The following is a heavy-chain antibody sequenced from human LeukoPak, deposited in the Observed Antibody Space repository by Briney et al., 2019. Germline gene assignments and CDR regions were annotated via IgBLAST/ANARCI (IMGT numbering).Heavy chain of an antibody. D-gene: IGHD1-14*01. V-gene: IGHV3-33*01. CDR3: ARDRDTGYMDV. J-gene: IGHJ6*03. Sequence: GGSLRLSCAASGFTFSNYGMHWVRQAPGRGLEWVAVVWYDGGKKYSEDSVKGRFTISRDKSKNTLYLQINSLRAEDTAVYYCARDRDTGYMDVWGKGTTVTVSS. CDR1: GFTFSNYG. CDR2: VWYDGGKK.